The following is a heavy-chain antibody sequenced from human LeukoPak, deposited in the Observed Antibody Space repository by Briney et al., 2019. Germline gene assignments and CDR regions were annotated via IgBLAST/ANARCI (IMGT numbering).Heavy chain of an antibody. J-gene: IGHJ4*02. D-gene: IGHD4/OR15-4a*01. CDR3: ARRAGAYSHPYDY. CDR1: GFTVSSNY. Sequence: GGSLRLSCAASGFTVSSNYMSWVRQAPGKGLEWVSIIYSGGSTFYADSVKGRFTISRDNSKNTLYLQMNSLRADDTAVYYCARRAGAYSHPYDYWGQGTLVTVSS. V-gene: IGHV3-53*01. CDR2: IYSGGST.